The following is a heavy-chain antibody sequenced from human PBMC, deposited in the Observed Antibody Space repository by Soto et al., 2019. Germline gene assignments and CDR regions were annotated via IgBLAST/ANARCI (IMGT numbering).Heavy chain of an antibody. Sequence: SVKVSCKASGGTFSSYAISWVRQAPGQGLEWMGGIIPIFGTANYAQKFQGRVTITADESTSTTYMELSSLRSEDTAVYYCARDFIFACXFGVVICRPSGAYGMDVWGQGTTVTVSS. V-gene: IGHV1-69*13. CDR1: GGTFSSYA. CDR2: IIPIFGTA. J-gene: IGHJ6*02. D-gene: IGHD3-3*01. CDR3: ARDFIFACXFGVVICRPSGAYGMDV.